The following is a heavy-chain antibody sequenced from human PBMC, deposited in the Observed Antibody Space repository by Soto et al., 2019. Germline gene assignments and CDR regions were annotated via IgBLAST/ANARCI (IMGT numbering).Heavy chain of an antibody. J-gene: IGHJ6*02. Sequence: ASVKVSCKASGYSFTDYHIHWVRQAPGQGLEWLGRINPKSGGTSTAQKFQGWVTMTTYTSISTAAMALTRLTSDDTAIYYCARGDSTDCSNGACSFFYNHDMDVWGQGTTVTVS. CDR2: INPKSGGT. CDR3: ARGDSTDCSNGACSFFYNHDMDV. V-gene: IGHV1-2*04. CDR1: GYSFTDYH. D-gene: IGHD2-8*01.